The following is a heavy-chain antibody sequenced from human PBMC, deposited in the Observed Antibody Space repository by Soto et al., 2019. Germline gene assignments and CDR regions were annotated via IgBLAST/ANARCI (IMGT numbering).Heavy chain of an antibody. Sequence: QVQLVQSGTEVKKPGASVKVSCKASGYTFTSYGISWVRQAPGQGLEWLGWISTYSGNTKYAQKLQDRVTVTTDALTNTAYMELRRLTSDDTAVYYCARDNGQWLVAEWGQGTLVTVAS. J-gene: IGHJ4*02. CDR3: ARDNGQWLVAE. V-gene: IGHV1-18*04. CDR1: GYTFTSYG. CDR2: ISTYSGNT. D-gene: IGHD6-19*01.